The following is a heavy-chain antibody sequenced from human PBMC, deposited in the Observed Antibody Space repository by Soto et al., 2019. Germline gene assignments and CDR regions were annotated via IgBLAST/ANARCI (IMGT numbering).Heavy chain of an antibody. CDR3: AKDPNGDYVGGFEF. D-gene: IGHD4-17*01. J-gene: IGHJ3*01. V-gene: IGHV3-23*01. CDR2: ISARGCTT. Sequence: PGGSLRLSCAASGFAMNHYAMSWVRQASGKGLEWVSGISARGCTTHYAGTVKGRFTISRDSSKSMLSLQMNGLRLEDTAVYYCAKDPNGDYVGGFEFWGQGTLVTVSS. CDR1: GFAMNHYA.